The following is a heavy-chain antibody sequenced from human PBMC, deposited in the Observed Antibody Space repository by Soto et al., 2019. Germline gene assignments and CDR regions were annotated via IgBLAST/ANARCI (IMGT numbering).Heavy chain of an antibody. CDR2: ISGSGGST. D-gene: IGHD1-1*01. V-gene: IGHV3-23*01. CDR3: AKAGEFATPEYYFDY. Sequence: HPGGSLRLSCAASGFTFSSYAMSWVRQAPGKGLEWVSAISGSGGSTYYAGSVKGRFTISRDNSKYTLYLQMNSLRAEDTAVYYCAKAGEFATPEYYFDYWGQGTLVTVSS. CDR1: GFTFSSYA. J-gene: IGHJ4*02.